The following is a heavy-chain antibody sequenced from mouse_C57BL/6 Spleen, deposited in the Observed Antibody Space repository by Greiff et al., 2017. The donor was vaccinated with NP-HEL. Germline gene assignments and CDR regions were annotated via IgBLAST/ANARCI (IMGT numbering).Heavy chain of an antibody. J-gene: IGHJ3*01. Sequence: VQLKESGPELVKPGASVKISCKASGYSFTGYYMNWVKQSPEKSLEWIGEINPSTGGTTYNQKFKAKATLTVDKSSSTAYMQLKSLTSEDSAVYYCAGGIYYGNYDWGQGTLVTVSA. CDR1: GYSFTGYY. D-gene: IGHD2-1*01. CDR2: INPSTGGT. CDR3: AGGIYYGNYD. V-gene: IGHV1-42*01.